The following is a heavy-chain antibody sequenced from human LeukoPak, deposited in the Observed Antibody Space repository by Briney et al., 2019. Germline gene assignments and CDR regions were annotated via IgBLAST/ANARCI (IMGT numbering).Heavy chain of an antibody. CDR1: GFTFSSYA. Sequence: PGRSLRLSCAASGFTFSSYAMHWVRQAPGMGLEWVANIKQDGSEKYYVDSVKGRFAISRDNAKNSLFLQMNSLRAEDTAVYYCARDCGTTISSYGMDVWGQGTTVTVSS. J-gene: IGHJ6*02. D-gene: IGHD1-1*01. CDR2: IKQDGSEK. V-gene: IGHV3-7*01. CDR3: ARDCGTTISSYGMDV.